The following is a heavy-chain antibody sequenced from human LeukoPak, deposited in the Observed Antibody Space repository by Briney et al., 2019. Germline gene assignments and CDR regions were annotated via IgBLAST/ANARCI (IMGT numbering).Heavy chain of an antibody. CDR1: GGTFSSYT. Sequence: EASVKVSCKASGGTFSSYTISWMRQAPGQGLEWMGRIIPILGIANYAQKFQGRVTITADKSTSTAYMELSSLRSEDTAVYYCARETEWLVETYYYYGMDVWGQGTTVTVSS. D-gene: IGHD6-19*01. V-gene: IGHV1-69*04. J-gene: IGHJ6*02. CDR3: ARETEWLVETYYYYGMDV. CDR2: IIPILGIA.